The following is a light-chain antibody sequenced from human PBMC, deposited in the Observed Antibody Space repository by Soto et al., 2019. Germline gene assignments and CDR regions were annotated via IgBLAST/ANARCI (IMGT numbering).Light chain of an antibody. J-gene: IGKJ5*01. Sequence: EVVLTQSPVTLSLSPGERATLSCRASQSFRGLLAWYQEKPDQAHRLLIYDAYNRATGIPPRFSGSGSRTDFNLTISSRDPEDYAVYYCQQRQLWPITFRQGSGLEIK. CDR1: QSFRGL. CDR2: DAY. CDR3: QQRQLWPIT. V-gene: IGKV3-11*01.